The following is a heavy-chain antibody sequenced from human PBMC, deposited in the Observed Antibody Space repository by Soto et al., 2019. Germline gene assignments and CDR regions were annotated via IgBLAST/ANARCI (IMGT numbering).Heavy chain of an antibody. V-gene: IGHV3-13*01. Sequence: EVQLVESGGGLVQPGGSLRLSCDASGFTFSNYDMHWVRQAPGRGLEWVSSIGTGGDTYYPGSAEGRFAISRDSVENFLSLQMNNLRAEDTAVYYCARGRLPGGHWYFDLWGRGTLVAVSS. CDR2: IGTGGDT. CDR3: ARGRLPGGHWYFDL. CDR1: GFTFSNYD. J-gene: IGHJ2*01.